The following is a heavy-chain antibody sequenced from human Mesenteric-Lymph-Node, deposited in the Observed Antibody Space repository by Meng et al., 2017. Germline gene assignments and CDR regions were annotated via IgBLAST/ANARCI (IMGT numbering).Heavy chain of an antibody. CDR1: GFSFSSYE. CDR3: AKGITMIRGITYSFDY. D-gene: IGHD3-10*01. V-gene: IGHV3-23*01. Sequence: GESLKISCAASGFSFSSYEMNWVRQAPGKGLEWVSIISASGGDTFYADSVKGRFTISRDNSKNTQYLQMDSLRAEDTAVYYCAKGITMIRGITYSFDYWGQGTLVTVSS. CDR2: ISASGGDT. J-gene: IGHJ4*02.